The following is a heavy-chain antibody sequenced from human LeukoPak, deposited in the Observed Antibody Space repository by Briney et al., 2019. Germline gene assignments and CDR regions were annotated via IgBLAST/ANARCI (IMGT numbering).Heavy chain of an antibody. J-gene: IGHJ5*02. V-gene: IGHV1-2*02. CDR3: ARESGLEYQLLFIDWFDP. CDR2: INPNSGGT. CDR1: GYTFTGYY. D-gene: IGHD2-2*01. Sequence: ASVKVSCKASGYTFTGYYMHWVRQAPGQGLEWMGWINPNSGGTNYAQKFQGRVTMTRDTSISTAYMELSRLRSDDTAVYYCARESGLEYQLLFIDWFDPWGQGTLVTVSS.